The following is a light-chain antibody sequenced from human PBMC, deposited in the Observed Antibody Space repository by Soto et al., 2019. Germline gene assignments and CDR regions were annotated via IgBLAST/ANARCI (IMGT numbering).Light chain of an antibody. CDR3: SSYTSSFGV. CDR2: EVS. V-gene: IGLV2-18*02. Sequence: QSALTQPPSVSGSPGQSVTISCTGTSSDVGSYNRVSWYQQPPGTDPKLMIYEVSNRPSGVPDRFSGSKSGNTASLTISGLQAEDEADYYCSSYTSSFGVFGGGTKVTVL. CDR1: SSDVGSYNR. J-gene: IGLJ3*02.